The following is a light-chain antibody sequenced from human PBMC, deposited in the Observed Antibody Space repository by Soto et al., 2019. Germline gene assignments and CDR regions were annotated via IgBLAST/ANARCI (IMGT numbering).Light chain of an antibody. CDR1: SSDVGSSNL. CDR3: CSYAGSSTHV. Sequence: QSALTQPASVSGSPGQSITFSCTGTSSDVGSSNLVSWYQQHPGKAPKLLIYEVSKRPSGVSNRFSGSKSGNTASLTISGLQAEDEADYYCCSYAGSSTHVFGTGTKATVL. V-gene: IGLV2-23*02. J-gene: IGLJ1*01. CDR2: EVS.